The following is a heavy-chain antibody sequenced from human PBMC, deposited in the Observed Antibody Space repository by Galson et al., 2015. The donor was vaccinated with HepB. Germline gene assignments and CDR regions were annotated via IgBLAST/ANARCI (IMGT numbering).Heavy chain of an antibody. CDR2: ISRSGGST. CDR1: GFTFSSYA. CDR3: AKERWLAATQYYFDY. Sequence: SCAASGFTFSSYAMSWVRQAPGKGLEWFSTISRSGGSTYYADSVKGQFTISRDNSKNTLYLQMNSLRAEDTAVYYCAKERWLAATQYYFDYWGQGTLVTVSS. D-gene: IGHD1-26*01. J-gene: IGHJ4*02. V-gene: IGHV3-23*01.